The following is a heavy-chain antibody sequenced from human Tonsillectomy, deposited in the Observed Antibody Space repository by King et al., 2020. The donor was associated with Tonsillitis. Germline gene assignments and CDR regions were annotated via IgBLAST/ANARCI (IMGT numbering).Heavy chain of an antibody. D-gene: IGHD3-22*01. CDR1: GYSFNSYW. J-gene: IGHJ4*02. CDR2: IYPGNSDI. CDR3: ARHIYMRHSDRSGFCPDY. Sequence: VQLQQSTAEVKKPGESLKISCKGSGYSFNSYWIGWVRQMSGKGLEWMGIIYPGNSDIIYSPAFEGQGTISADKSISTAYLQWSSLKASDTAMYYFARHIYMRHSDRSGFCPDYWGQGTLVTVSA. V-gene: IGHV5-51*01.